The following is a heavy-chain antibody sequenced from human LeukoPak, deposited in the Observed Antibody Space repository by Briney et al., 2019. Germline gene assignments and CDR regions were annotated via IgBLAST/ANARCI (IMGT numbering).Heavy chain of an antibody. D-gene: IGHD2-2*01. J-gene: IGHJ5*01. CDR2: IYTSGST. CDR3: ARSTKIVVPAISVGWFDP. Sequence: SETLSLTCTVSGGSISSGSYYWSWIRQPAGKGLEWIGRIYTSGSTNYNPSPKSRVTISVDTSKNQFSLKLSSVTAADTAVCYCARSTKIVVPAISVGWFDPWGQGTLVTVSS. CDR1: GGSISSGSYY. V-gene: IGHV4-61*02.